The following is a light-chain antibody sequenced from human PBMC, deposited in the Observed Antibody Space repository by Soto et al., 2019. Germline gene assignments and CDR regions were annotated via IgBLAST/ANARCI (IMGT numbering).Light chain of an antibody. CDR2: GAS. CDR3: EKYGNSPIT. J-gene: IGKJ5*01. Sequence: IVMKKSPVTLSVSPGARFALSGRASQSVTNNYLAWYQQKPGQANRLLIDGASSRATGVPDRFSGTGSGTDFTLTISRLEPEEFAAFYCEKYGNSPITVGQGTRLEIK. V-gene: IGKV3-20*01. CDR1: QSVTNNY.